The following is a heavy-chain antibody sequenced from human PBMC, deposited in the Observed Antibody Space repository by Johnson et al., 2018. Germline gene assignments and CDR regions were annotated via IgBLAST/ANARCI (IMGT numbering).Heavy chain of an antibody. Sequence: QVQLVQSRAEVTKPGSSVKVSCKASAGNLSSYTISWVRQAPGQGLERMGRIIPLLGMANNAQKFQGRGTITAEKATSPAYRELSSRRSEDTAGYSWARGRSTYYYAISGYSPSYYYGMAVWGQGTTVTVAS. V-gene: IGHV1-69*04. D-gene: IGHD3-22*01. J-gene: IGHJ6*02. CDR2: IIPLLGMA. CDR1: AGNLSSYT. CDR3: ARGRSTYYYAISGYSPSYYYGMAV.